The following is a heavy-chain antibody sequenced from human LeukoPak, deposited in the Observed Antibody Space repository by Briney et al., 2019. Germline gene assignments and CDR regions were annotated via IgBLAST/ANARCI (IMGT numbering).Heavy chain of an antibody. D-gene: IGHD5-18*01. CDR2: MSYDGFNK. CDR3: AKTKGYSYGYYFDY. Sequence: PGGSLRLSCAASGFTFSSYAMHWVRQSLGKGLEWVAVMSYDGFNKYYADSVKGRSTISRDNSKNTLYLQMNSLRAEDTAVYYCAKTKGYSYGYYFDYWGQGTLVTVSS. CDR1: GFTFSSYA. V-gene: IGHV3-30*18. J-gene: IGHJ4*02.